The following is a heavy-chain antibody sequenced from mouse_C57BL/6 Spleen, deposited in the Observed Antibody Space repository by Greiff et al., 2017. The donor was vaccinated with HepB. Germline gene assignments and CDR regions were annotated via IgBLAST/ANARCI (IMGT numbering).Heavy chain of an antibody. CDR1: GFTFSSYG. CDR3: ARQPFYDSNYPYAMDY. J-gene: IGHJ4*01. D-gene: IGHD2-5*01. Sequence: EVKLVESGGDLVKPGGSLKLSCAASGFTFSSYGMSWVRQTPDKRLEWVATISSGGSYTYYPDSVKGRFTISRDNAKNTLYLQMSSLKSEDTAMYYCARQPFYDSNYPYAMDYWGQGTSVTVSS. V-gene: IGHV5-6*02. CDR2: ISSGGSYT.